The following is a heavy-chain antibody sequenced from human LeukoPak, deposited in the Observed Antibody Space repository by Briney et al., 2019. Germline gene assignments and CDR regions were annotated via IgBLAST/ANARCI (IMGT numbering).Heavy chain of an antibody. Sequence: ASVKVSCKASGYTFTSYGISWVRQAPGQGLEWMGWISAYNGNTNYAQKLQGRVTMPTDTSTSKAYMELRSVRSDDTAVYYCARTDMVATGGVGYWGQGTLVTVSS. CDR2: ISAYNGNT. J-gene: IGHJ4*02. D-gene: IGHD5-12*01. CDR1: GYTFTSYG. CDR3: ARTDMVATGGVGY. V-gene: IGHV1-18*01.